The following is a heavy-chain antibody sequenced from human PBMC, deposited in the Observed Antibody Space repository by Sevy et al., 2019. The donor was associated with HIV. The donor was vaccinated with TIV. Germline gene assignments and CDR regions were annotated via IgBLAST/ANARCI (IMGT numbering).Heavy chain of an antibody. CDR2: IYPGDSDT. CDR1: GYRFTTYW. J-gene: IGHJ3*02. D-gene: IGHD3-10*01. Sequence: GESLKISCKVSGYRFTTYWIGWVRQMPGKGLEWMGIIYPGDSDTRYSPSFQGQVTISADKSINTAYLQWSSLKASDTATYYCAREFYYGSGNYYGDAFDIWGQGTMVTVSS. V-gene: IGHV5-51*01. CDR3: AREFYYGSGNYYGDAFDI.